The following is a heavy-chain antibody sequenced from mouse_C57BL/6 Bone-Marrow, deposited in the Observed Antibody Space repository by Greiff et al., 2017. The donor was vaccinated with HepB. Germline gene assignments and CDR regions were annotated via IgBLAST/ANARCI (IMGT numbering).Heavy chain of an antibody. V-gene: IGHV14-4*01. J-gene: IGHJ3*01. CDR3: TSYDGYLRFAY. CDR2: IDPENGDT. Sequence: VQLQQSGAELVRPGASVKLSCTASGFNIKDDYMHWVKQRPEQGLEWIGWIDPENGDTEYASKFQGKATITADTSSNTAYLQLSSLTSEDTAVYYCTSYDGYLRFAYWGQGTLVTVSA. D-gene: IGHD2-3*01. CDR1: GFNIKDDY.